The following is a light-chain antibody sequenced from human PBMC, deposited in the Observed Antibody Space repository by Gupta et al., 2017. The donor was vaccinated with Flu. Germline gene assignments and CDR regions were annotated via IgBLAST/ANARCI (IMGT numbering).Light chain of an antibody. Sequence: ALTQPASVSGSPGQSITISCTGTSSDVGAYTLVSWYQQDPGKAPRLIISEVVKRASGVSTRFSASKSGNTASLTISGLQAEDEADYYCCSYTTAMTYVFGPGTKVTVL. CDR3: CSYTTAMTYV. J-gene: IGLJ1*01. CDR2: EVV. CDR1: SSDVGAYTL. V-gene: IGLV2-23*02.